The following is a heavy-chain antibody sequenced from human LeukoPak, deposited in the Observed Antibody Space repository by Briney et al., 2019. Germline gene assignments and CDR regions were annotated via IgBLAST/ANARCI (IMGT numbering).Heavy chain of an antibody. D-gene: IGHD2-2*01. CDR2: IIPIFGTA. CDR3: TISTTSEPGNYYMDV. CDR1: GGTFSSYA. J-gene: IGHJ6*03. V-gene: IGHV1-69*05. Sequence: ASVKVSCTASGGTFSSYAISWVRQAPGQGLEWMGGIIPIFGTANYAQKFQGRVTITTDESTSTAYMELSSLRSEDTAVYYCTISTTSEPGNYYMDVWGKGTTVTVSS.